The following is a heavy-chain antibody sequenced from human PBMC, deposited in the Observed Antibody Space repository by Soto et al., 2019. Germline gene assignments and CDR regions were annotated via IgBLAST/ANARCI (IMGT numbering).Heavy chain of an antibody. CDR3: ARSACYYPACYPYYYYVDV. Sequence: VPLLESGGGLVQPGGSLRLSCAASGFNFNNYAFNWVRQAPGRGLEWVSTVSVTGDATYYADSVRGRFTISRDNSRSTLFLQMSSLRAEDTAVYYCARSACYYPACYPYYYYVDVWGKGTTVTVSS. J-gene: IGHJ6*03. D-gene: IGHD3-10*01. V-gene: IGHV3-23*01. CDR2: VSVTGDAT. CDR1: GFNFNNYA.